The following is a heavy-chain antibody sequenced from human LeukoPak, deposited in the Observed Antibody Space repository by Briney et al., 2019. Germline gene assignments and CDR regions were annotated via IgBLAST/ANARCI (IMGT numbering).Heavy chain of an antibody. V-gene: IGHV3-23*01. D-gene: IGHD3-10*01. CDR3: AKDLHDHRLLWFDAFDI. J-gene: IGHJ3*02. CDR1: GFTFSSYA. CDR2: ISGSGGNT. Sequence: GGSLRLSCAASGFTFSSYAMSWVRQAPGKGLEWVSAISGSGGNTYYADSVKGRFTISRDNSKNTLYLQMNSLRAEDTAVYYCAKDLHDHRLLWFDAFDIWGQGTMVTVSS.